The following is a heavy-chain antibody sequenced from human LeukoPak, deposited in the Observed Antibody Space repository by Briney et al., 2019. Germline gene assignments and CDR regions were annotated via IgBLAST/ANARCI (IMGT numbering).Heavy chain of an antibody. Sequence: SETLSLTCTVSGGSISSSSYYWSWIRQPPGKGLEWIGEINHSGSTNYNPSLKSRVTISVDTSKNQFSLKLSSVTAADTAVYYCARQGVVVIPIYEIDYYYYYMDVWGKGTTVTISS. J-gene: IGHJ6*03. CDR3: ARQGVVVIPIYEIDYYYYYMDV. V-gene: IGHV4-39*01. CDR1: GGSISSSSYY. CDR2: INHSGST. D-gene: IGHD3-22*01.